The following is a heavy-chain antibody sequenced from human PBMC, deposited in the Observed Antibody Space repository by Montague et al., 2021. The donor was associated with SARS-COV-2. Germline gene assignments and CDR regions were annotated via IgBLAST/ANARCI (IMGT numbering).Heavy chain of an antibody. CDR3: ARDQNV. V-gene: IGHV3-53*01. CDR1: GFSVSRNY. Sequence: SLRLSCAVSGFSVSRNYMSWVRQGPGKGLEWLAVMSMDGSTLYGASVRGRFTISRDNSKNTMYLEMNSLRADDTAVYFCARDQNVWGQGTLVTVSS. J-gene: IGHJ4*02. CDR2: MSMDGST.